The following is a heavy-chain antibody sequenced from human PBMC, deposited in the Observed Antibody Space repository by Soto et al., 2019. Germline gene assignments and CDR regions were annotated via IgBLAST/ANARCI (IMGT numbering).Heavy chain of an antibody. J-gene: IGHJ2*01. Sequence: QVQLVESGGGVVQPGRSLRLSCAASGFTFSSYGMHWVRQAPGKGLEWVAVIWYDGSNKYYADSVKGRFTISRDNSKNXLYRQMNSLRAEDTAVYYCARPGIAVAGYYWYFDLWGRGTLVTVSS. CDR3: ARPGIAVAGYYWYFDL. CDR1: GFTFSSYG. V-gene: IGHV3-33*01. CDR2: IWYDGSNK. D-gene: IGHD6-19*01.